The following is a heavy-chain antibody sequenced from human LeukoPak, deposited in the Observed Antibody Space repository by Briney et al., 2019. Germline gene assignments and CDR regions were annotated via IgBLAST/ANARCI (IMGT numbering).Heavy chain of an antibody. J-gene: IGHJ4*02. CDR2: ITSDGDNT. D-gene: IGHD6-19*01. Sequence: GGSLRLSCAASGFTFSSYAMSWVRQAPGKGLEWVSTITSDGDNTYSADSVKGRITFSRDNSKNTLSLQLRSLRAEDTAVYYCAKDLSYTSGSSDYWGQGTLVTVSS. V-gene: IGHV3-23*01. CDR3: AKDLSYTSGSSDY. CDR1: GFTFSSYA.